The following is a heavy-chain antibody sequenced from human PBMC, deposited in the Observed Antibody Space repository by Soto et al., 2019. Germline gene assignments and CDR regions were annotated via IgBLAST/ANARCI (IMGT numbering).Heavy chain of an antibody. CDR2: ISYDGSNK. D-gene: IGHD6-19*01. CDR1: GFTFISYA. J-gene: IGHJ4*02. Sequence: GGSLRLSCAASGFTFISYAMHWVRQAPGKGLEWVTVISYDGSNKYYADSVKGRFTISRDNSKNTLYLQMNSLRAEDTAVYYCARDLFLFHFIAVVGLFDYWGQGTLVTVSS. V-gene: IGHV3-30*04. CDR3: ARDLFLFHFIAVVGLFDY.